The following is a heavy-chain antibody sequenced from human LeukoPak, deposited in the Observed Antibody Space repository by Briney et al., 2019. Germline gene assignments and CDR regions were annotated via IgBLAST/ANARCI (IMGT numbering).Heavy chain of an antibody. D-gene: IGHD2-15*01. CDR1: GFTFSTYT. V-gene: IGHV3-30-3*01. CDR3: ARKPCSGASCYYLDC. Sequence: PGRSLRLSCAASGFTFSTYTMHWVRQAPGKALEWVAIISYDGTNKYYADFVKGRFTISRDNAKNTLYLQMNSLRTEDTAVYYCARKPCSGASCYYLDCWGQGTLVTVSS. J-gene: IGHJ4*02. CDR2: ISYDGTNK.